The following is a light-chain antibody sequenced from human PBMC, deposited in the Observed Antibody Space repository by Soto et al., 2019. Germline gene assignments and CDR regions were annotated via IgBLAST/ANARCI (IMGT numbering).Light chain of an antibody. CDR2: AAS. CDR1: QGIGDY. Sequence: DIQRTQSPSSLSASVGDRVTITCRASQGIGDYLAWYQQKPGKVPNVLIYAASTLQSGVPSRFSGSGSGTDFTLTIRSLKPEDVASYYCQKYDSPPTFGQGTKLDIK. CDR3: QKYDSPPT. J-gene: IGKJ1*01. V-gene: IGKV1-27*01.